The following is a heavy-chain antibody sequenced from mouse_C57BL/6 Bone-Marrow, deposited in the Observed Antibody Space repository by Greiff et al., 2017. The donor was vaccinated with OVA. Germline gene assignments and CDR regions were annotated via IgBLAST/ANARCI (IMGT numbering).Heavy chain of an antibody. J-gene: IGHJ1*03. CDR3: ARGHSYVSSYWYFDV. CDR1: GFTFSDYG. CDR2: ISSGSSTI. V-gene: IGHV5-17*01. D-gene: IGHD1-1*01. Sequence: EVKVEESGGGLVKPGGSLKLSCAASGFTFSDYGMHWVRQAPEKGLEWVAYISSGSSTIYYADTVKGRFTISRDNAKNTLFLQMTSLRSEATAMYYCARGHSYVSSYWYFDVWGKGTTATVSS.